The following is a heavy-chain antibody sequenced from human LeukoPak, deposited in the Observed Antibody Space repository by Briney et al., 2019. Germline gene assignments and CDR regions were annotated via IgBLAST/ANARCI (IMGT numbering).Heavy chain of an antibody. Sequence: GGSLRLSCAASGFTFSDYYMSWIRQAPGKGLEWVSYISNSGSTIYYADSVKGRFFISRDNAKNSLYLQMNSLRAEDTAVYYCASSIAVPGTGLYFDYWGQGTLVTVSS. D-gene: IGHD6-19*01. J-gene: IGHJ4*02. CDR3: ASSIAVPGTGLYFDY. CDR1: GFTFSDYY. CDR2: ISNSGSTI. V-gene: IGHV3-11*01.